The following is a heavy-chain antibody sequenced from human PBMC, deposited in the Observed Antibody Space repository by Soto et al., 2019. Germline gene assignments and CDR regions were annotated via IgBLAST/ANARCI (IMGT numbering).Heavy chain of an antibody. J-gene: IGHJ6*02. CDR1: GGTFSSYA. CDR2: IIPIFGTA. V-gene: IGHV1-69*01. D-gene: IGHD1-1*01. CDR3: ARGRGETGTTPGFYYGMDV. Sequence: QVQLVQSGAEVKKPGSSVKVSCKASGGTFSSYAISWVRQAPGQGLEWMGGIIPIFGTANYAQKFQGRVTITAEESTSTAYRELSSLRSEDTAVYYCARGRGETGTTPGFYYGMDVWGQGTTVTVSS.